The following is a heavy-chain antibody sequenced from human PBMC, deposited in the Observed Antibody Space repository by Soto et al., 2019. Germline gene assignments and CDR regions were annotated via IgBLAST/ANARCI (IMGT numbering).Heavy chain of an antibody. D-gene: IGHD2-21*02. Sequence: ASETLSLTCTVSGGSISSGDYYWSWIRQPPGKGLEWIGYIYYSGSTYYNPSLKSRVTISVDTSKNQFSLKLSSVTAADTAVYYCARDYHGGNSHLDYWGQGTLVTVSS. CDR1: GGSISSGDYY. CDR3: ARDYHGGNSHLDY. J-gene: IGHJ4*02. V-gene: IGHV4-30-4*01. CDR2: IYYSGST.